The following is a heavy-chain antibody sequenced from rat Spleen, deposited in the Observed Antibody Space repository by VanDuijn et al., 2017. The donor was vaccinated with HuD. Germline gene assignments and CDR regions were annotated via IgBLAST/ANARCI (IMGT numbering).Heavy chain of an antibody. CDR1: GFIFSDHY. Sequence: EVQLVESDGGLVQPGRSLKLSCAASGFIFSDHYVAWVRQAPTKGLEWVATLSYDGHTTYYRDSVKGRFTISRDIAKSTLYLQMDSLGSEDTATYYCARLSHYWYFDFWGPGTMVTVSS. CDR2: LSYDGHTT. CDR3: ARLSHYWYFDF. V-gene: IGHV5-29*01. D-gene: IGHD3-8*01. J-gene: IGHJ1*01.